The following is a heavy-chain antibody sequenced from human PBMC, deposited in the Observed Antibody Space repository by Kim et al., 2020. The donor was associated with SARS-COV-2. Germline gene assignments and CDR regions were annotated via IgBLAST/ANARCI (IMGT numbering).Heavy chain of an antibody. J-gene: IGHJ6*03. D-gene: IGHD3-9*01. Sequence: ASVKVSCKASGYTFTSYAMHWVRQAPGQRLEWMGWTNAGNGNTKYSQKFQGRVTITRDTSASTAYMELSSLRSEDTAVYYCARDSYYDIFRYYYYYMDVWGKGTTVTVSS. V-gene: IGHV1-3*01. CDR1: GYTFTSYA. CDR3: ARDSYYDIFRYYYYYMDV. CDR2: TNAGNGNT.